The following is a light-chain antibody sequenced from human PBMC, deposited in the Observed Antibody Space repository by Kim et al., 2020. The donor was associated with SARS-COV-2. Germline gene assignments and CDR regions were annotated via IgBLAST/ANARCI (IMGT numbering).Light chain of an antibody. CDR2: GAS. Sequence: VAPGERANLSCRASQSVSSNLAWYQQKPGQAPRLLIYGASTRATGIPARFSGSGSGTEFTLTISSLQSEDFAVYYCQQYNNWPPLFGQGTRLEIK. V-gene: IGKV3-15*01. CDR3: QQYNNWPPL. J-gene: IGKJ5*01. CDR1: QSVSSN.